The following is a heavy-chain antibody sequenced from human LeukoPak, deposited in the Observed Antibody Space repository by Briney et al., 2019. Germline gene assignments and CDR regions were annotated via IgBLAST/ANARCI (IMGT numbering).Heavy chain of an antibody. J-gene: IGHJ5*02. CDR2: IYYSGST. V-gene: IGHV4-31*03. D-gene: IGHD6-13*01. CDR3: ARDIEAAGTKWRFDP. Sequence: SQTLSLTCTVSGGSISSGGYYWSWIRQHPGKGLEWIRYIYYSGSTYYNPSLKSRVTISVDTSKNQFSLKLSSVTAADTAVYYCARDIEAAGTKWRFDPWGQGTLVTVSS. CDR1: GGSISSGGYY.